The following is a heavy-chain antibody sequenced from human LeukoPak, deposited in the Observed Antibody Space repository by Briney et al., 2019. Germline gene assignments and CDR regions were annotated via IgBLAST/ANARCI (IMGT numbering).Heavy chain of an antibody. CDR2: INHSGST. V-gene: IGHV4-34*01. CDR1: GGSFGGYY. D-gene: IGHD3-9*01. J-gene: IGHJ4*02. CDR3: ARERPSYYDILTGYYPRSLPYYFDY. Sequence: KASETLSLTCAVYGGSFGGYYWSWIRQPPGKGLEWIGEINHSGSTNYNPSLKSRVTISVDTSKNQFSLKLSSVTAADAAVYYCARERPSYYDILTGYYPRSLPYYFDYWGQGTLVTVSS.